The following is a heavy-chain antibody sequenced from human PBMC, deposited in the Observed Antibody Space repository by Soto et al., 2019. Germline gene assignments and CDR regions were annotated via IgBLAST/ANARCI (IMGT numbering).Heavy chain of an antibody. CDR2: ISWNRGSI. Sequence: HLVRQXPGKGLEWVSGISWNRGSIGYADSAKGRFTISRYNAQNSLYLQMNSLRAEDTALYYCAKDLWFGSSWPYYYYYGMEVWGQGTTVTVSS. CDR3: AKDLWFGSSWPYYYYYGMEV. D-gene: IGHD3-10*01. V-gene: IGHV3-9*01. J-gene: IGHJ6*02.